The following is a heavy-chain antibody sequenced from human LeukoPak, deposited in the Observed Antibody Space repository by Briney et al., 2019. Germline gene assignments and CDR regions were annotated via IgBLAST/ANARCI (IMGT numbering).Heavy chain of an antibody. CDR3: AREGSSPTFDY. CDR1: GFTFSSFT. V-gene: IGHV3-21*01. CDR2: ISTSSSYI. J-gene: IGHJ4*02. D-gene: IGHD2-2*01. Sequence: PGGSLRLSCAASGFTFSSFTMNWVRQAPGKGLEWVSSISTSSSYIYYADSLKGRFTIFRDNAKNSLFLQMNSLRAEDTAVYYCAREGSSPTFDYWGQGTLVTVSS.